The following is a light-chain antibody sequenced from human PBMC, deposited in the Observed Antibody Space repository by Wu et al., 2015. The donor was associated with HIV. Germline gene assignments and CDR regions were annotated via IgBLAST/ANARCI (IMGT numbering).Light chain of an antibody. J-gene: IGKJ5*01. CDR2: DAS. Sequence: EIVLTQSPATLSLSPGDRATLSCRASQSIGNYLAWYQQKPGQTPRLLFFDASNRATGIPPRFSGRGSETDFTLTISSLESEDFALYYCQYRTTFGQGTRLDIK. CDR3: QYRTT. V-gene: IGKV3-11*01. CDR1: QSIGNY.